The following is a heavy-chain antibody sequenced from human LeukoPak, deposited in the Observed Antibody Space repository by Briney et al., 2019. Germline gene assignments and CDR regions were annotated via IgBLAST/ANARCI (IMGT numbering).Heavy chain of an antibody. CDR2: INYRGNT. V-gene: IGHV4-39*01. D-gene: IGHD6-13*01. CDR1: GGSFSGGIYY. Sequence: SETLSLTCSVSGGSFSGGIYYWGWLRQPPGKGLEWIGNINYRGNTVYNPSLESRVSMSVDTSRSQFSLRLRSVTAADTSVYYCARRRAAAGPFDYWGQGTRVTVSS. J-gene: IGHJ4*02. CDR3: ARRRAAAGPFDY.